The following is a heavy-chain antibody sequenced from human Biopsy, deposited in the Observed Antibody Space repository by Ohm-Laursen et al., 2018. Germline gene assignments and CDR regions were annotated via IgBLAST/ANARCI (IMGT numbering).Heavy chain of an antibody. CDR2: ISETSSHI. Sequence: GQTLSLTCAASGFSVSSYDMNWVRQAPGKGLEWISYISETSSHIYDADSVRGRFTVARDIAKNSLYLQLNSLRVEDTAVHYCARDSSRRAREGGMDVWGQGTTVTVSS. V-gene: IGHV3-21*01. J-gene: IGHJ6*02. D-gene: IGHD6-6*01. CDR1: GFSVSSYD. CDR3: ARDSSRRAREGGMDV.